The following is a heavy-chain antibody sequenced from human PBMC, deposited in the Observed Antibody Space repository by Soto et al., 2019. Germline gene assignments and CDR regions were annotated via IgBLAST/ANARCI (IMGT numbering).Heavy chain of an antibody. CDR1: GFTFSSYG. CDR3: ARDAGCKNGYPVGCNSYDH. Sequence: QVQLVEAGGGVVQPGRSLRLSCAASGFTFSSYGMHWVRQAPGKGLEWVAVIWYDGSNKYYADSVKGRFTISRDNTKNTPYKQMNHLRPEDTEVYYCARDAGCKNGYPVGCNSYDHWDQGTLVTVSS. J-gene: IGHJ5*02. D-gene: IGHD5-12*01. V-gene: IGHV3-33*01. CDR2: IWYDGSNK.